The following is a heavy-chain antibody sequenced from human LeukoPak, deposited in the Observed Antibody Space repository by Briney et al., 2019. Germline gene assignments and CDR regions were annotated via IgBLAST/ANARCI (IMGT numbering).Heavy chain of an antibody. CDR3: ARSESAPLLL. CDR2: ISSSGSAI. Sequence: PGGALRLSCAASGFTFSEYYMSWIRQAPGKGLEGVSYISSSGSAIYYADPVKGRFTISRDNAKDSLYLQMNILRAEDTAAYYCARSESAPLLLWGQGTPVTGSS. D-gene: IGHD3-10*01. CDR1: GFTFSEYY. J-gene: IGHJ4*02. V-gene: IGHV3-11*01.